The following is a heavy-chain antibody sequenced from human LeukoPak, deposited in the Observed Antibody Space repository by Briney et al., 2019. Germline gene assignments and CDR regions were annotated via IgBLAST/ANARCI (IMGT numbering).Heavy chain of an antibody. CDR2: INHSGST. J-gene: IGHJ4*02. CDR1: GGSFSGYY. CDR3: ASGGWYRGY. V-gene: IGHV4-34*01. D-gene: IGHD6-19*01. Sequence: SETLSLTCAVYGGSFSGYYWTWIRQPPGKGLEWIGEINHSGSTNYNPSLKSRVTISVDTSKDQFSLKLSSVTAADTAVYYCASGGWYRGYWGQGTLVTVSS.